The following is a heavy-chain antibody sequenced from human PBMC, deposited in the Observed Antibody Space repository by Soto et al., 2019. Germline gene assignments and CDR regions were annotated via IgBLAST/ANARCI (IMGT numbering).Heavy chain of an antibody. CDR3: ARGGYCSSTSCRGSFQH. CDR1: GYTFTSNS. CDR2: INVYNGNT. D-gene: IGHD2-2*01. V-gene: IGHV1-18*04. J-gene: IGHJ1*01. Sequence: ASVKVSCKASGYTFTSNSIGWVRQAPGQGLEWMGWINVYNGNTKYAQQLQGRVTLTTDTSTSTAYMDLRSLRSDDTAVYYCARGGYCSSTSCRGSFQHWGQGTLVTVS.